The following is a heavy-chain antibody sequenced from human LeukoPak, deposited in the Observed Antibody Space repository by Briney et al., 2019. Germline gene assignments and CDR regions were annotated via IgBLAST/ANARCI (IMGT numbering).Heavy chain of an antibody. Sequence: PGGSLRLSCGASGFTFSTYGMHWVRQAPGKGLEWVAVIWYDGSDKYYADSVKGRFTISRDNSKNTLYLQMNSLRVEDTAVYYCAKGDGHLNLRFDYRGQGTLVTVSS. D-gene: IGHD2-21*02. CDR2: IWYDGSDK. CDR1: GFTFSTYG. CDR3: AKGDGHLNLRFDY. J-gene: IGHJ4*02. V-gene: IGHV3-33*06.